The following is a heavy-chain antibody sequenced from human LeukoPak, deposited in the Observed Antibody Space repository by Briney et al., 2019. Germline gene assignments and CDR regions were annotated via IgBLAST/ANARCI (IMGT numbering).Heavy chain of an antibody. J-gene: IGHJ5*02. CDR1: GFSLSTSGVG. CDR3: AHRAGYCSSGSCYGDWFDP. V-gene: IGHV2-5*01. Sequence: SGPTLVKPTQTLTLTCTFSGFSLSTSGVGVGWIRQSPGKALEWLALIYWNDDMRFSPSLRSRLTITKDTSKNQVVLTMTNMDPVDTGIYYCAHRAGYCSSGSCYGDWFDPWGQGTQVTVSS. D-gene: IGHD2-2*01. CDR2: IYWNDDM.